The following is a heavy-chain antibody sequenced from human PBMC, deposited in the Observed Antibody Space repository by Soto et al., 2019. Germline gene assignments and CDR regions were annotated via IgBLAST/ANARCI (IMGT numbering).Heavy chain of an antibody. V-gene: IGHV3-53*04. CDR3: ARVQEYDFWSGYYTGSRSYMDV. CDR1: GFTVNNNY. J-gene: IGHJ6*03. CDR2: IYSGGNT. D-gene: IGHD3-3*01. Sequence: GGSLRLSCAASGFTVNNNYMSWVRQAPGKGLEWVSVIYSGGNTYYADSVKGRFAISRQNSKNTLYLQMNSLRAEDTAVYYCARVQEYDFWSGYYTGSRSYMDVWGKGTTVTVSS.